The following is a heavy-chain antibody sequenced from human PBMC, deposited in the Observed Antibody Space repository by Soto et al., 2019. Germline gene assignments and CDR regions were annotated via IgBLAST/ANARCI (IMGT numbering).Heavy chain of an antibody. Sequence: GGSLRLSCAASGFTFSSYAMSWVRQAPGKGLEWVSAISSSSSTTYYADSVKGRFTISRDNSKNTLYLQMNSLRAEDTAVYYWARDRPGRFDPWGQGTLVTVSS. CDR3: ARDRPGRFDP. CDR1: GFTFSSYA. J-gene: IGHJ5*02. CDR2: ISSSSSTT. V-gene: IGHV3-23*01.